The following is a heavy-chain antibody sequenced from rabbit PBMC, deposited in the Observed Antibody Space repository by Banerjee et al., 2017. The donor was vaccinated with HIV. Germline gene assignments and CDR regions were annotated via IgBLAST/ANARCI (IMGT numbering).Heavy chain of an antibody. V-gene: IGHV1S40*01. CDR3: ARGPSGWGPYYFNL. CDR2: IDGGSGGST. D-gene: IGHD4-1*01. CDR1: GFTISSSYY. Sequence: QSLEESGGDLVKPGASLTLTCTASGFTISSSYYMCWVRQAPGKGLEWIACIDGGSGGSTYYASWAKGRFSISKTSSTTVTLQMTSLTAADTATYFCARGPSGWGPYYFNLWGPGTLVTVS. J-gene: IGHJ4*01.